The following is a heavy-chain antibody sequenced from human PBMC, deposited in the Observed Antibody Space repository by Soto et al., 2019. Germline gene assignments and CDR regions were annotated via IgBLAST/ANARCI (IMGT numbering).Heavy chain of an antibody. CDR1: GFIVSDTY. D-gene: IGHD2-15*01. V-gene: IGHV3-66*01. J-gene: IGHJ3*02. CDR3: AREPRYCRGGSCSITGDAFDI. Sequence: GSLRLSCTASGFIVSDTYMKWVRQAPGKGLEWVSVISNRGDTHYADSVRGRFSLSRDIADNTLHLQMNNLRVEDTAVYYCAREPRYCRGGSCSITGDAFDIWGQGTMVTVS. CDR2: ISNRGDT.